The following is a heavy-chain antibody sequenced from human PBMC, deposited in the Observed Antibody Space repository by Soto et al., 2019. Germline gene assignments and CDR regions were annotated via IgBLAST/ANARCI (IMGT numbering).Heavy chain of an antibody. CDR3: AKELCGGDCSSLTFDY. V-gene: IGHV3-30*18. CDR2: ISYDGSNK. D-gene: IGHD2-21*02. Sequence: GSLRLSCAASGFTFSTYGMHWVRQAPGKGLEWVAVISYDGSNKYYADSVKGRFTISRDNSKNTLYLQMNSLRPEDTAVYYCAKELCGGDCSSLTFDYWGQGTLVTVSS. CDR1: GFTFSTYG. J-gene: IGHJ4*02.